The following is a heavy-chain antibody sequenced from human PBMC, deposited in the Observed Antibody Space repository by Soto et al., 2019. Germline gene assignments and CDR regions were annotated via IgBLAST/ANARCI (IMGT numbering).Heavy chain of an antibody. V-gene: IGHV3-9*01. J-gene: IGHJ6*02. CDR3: AKDLSSRWYGRGYGMDV. D-gene: IGHD6-13*01. CDR1: GFTFDDYA. Sequence: EVQLVESGGGLVQPGRSLRLSCAASGFTFDDYAMHWVRQAPGKGLEWVSGISWNSGSIGYADSVKGRFTISRDNAKNSLYLQMNSLRAEDTALYYCAKDLSSRWYGRGYGMDVWGQGTTVTVSS. CDR2: ISWNSGSI.